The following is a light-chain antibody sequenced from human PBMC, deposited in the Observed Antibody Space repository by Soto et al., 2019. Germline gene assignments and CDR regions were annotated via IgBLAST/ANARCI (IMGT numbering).Light chain of an antibody. CDR3: MQALQGLIT. J-gene: IGKJ5*01. Sequence: DNVMTQSPLSLSVTPGEPASISCRSSQSLLHTDGYKYLDWYLQKPGQSPQLLIYLGSNRASGVPDRFSGSGSGTDFTLKISRVEADDVGVYYCMQALQGLITFGQGTRLEIK. CDR1: QSLLHTDGYKY. CDR2: LGS. V-gene: IGKV2-28*01.